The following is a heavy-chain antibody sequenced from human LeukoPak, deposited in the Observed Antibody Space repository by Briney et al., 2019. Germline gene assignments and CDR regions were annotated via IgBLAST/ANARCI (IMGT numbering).Heavy chain of an antibody. V-gene: IGHV1-2*06. D-gene: IGHD5-18*01. CDR3: ARDRGYSYGPSFDFDY. Sequence: ASVTVSCTASGYTFTDYHMHWVRQAPGQGLEWMGRIKPHNGDTDCAQRFQGRVTLTRDTSIRTAYMELSSLRSEDTAVYYCARDRGYSYGPSFDFDYWGQGTLVTVSS. CDR1: GYTFTDYH. CDR2: IKPHNGDT. J-gene: IGHJ4*02.